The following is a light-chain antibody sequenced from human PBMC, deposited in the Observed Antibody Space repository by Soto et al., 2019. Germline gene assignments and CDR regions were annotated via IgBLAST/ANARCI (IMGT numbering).Light chain of an antibody. CDR3: ISYTSRSTLEGV. Sequence: QSALTQPASVSGSPGQSITISCTGTSSDVGGYNYVSWYQQHPGKAPKLMIYEVSNRPSGVSNRFSGSKSGNTASLTISGLQAEDEADYYCISYTSRSTLEGVFGGGTKLTVL. CDR1: SSDVGGYNY. CDR2: EVS. J-gene: IGLJ3*02. V-gene: IGLV2-14*01.